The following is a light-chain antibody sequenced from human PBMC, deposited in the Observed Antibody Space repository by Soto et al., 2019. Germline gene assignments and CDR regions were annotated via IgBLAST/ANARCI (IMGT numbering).Light chain of an antibody. CDR3: QQYNNWPPWT. V-gene: IGKV3-15*01. CDR2: DAS. CDR1: QSVISN. Sequence: EIVLTQSPAALSVSPGETATLSCTASQSVISNLAWYQQKPGQAPRLLIYDASTSATGIPATFSGSWSGTGFTLTISSLQSEDVAVYSCQQYNNWPPWTGGHATKVDTK. J-gene: IGKJ1*01.